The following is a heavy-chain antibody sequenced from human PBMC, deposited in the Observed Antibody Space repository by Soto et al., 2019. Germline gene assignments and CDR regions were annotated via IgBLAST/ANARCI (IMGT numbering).Heavy chain of an antibody. Sequence: QVQLVESGGGVVQPGRSLRLSCAASGFTFSSYGMHWVRQAPGKGLEWVAVIWYDGSNKYYADSVKCRFTISRDNSKNTLYLQMNSLRAEDTAVYYCARDLVPAAIRPTTFDYWGQGTLVTVSS. CDR3: ARDLVPAAIRPTTFDY. CDR2: IWYDGSNK. D-gene: IGHD2-2*01. V-gene: IGHV3-33*01. J-gene: IGHJ4*02. CDR1: GFTFSSYG.